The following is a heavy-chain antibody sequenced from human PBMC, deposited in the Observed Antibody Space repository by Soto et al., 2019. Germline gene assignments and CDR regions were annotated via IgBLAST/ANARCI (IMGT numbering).Heavy chain of an antibody. CDR2: IYYSGST. J-gene: IGHJ4*02. CDR3: ARGPWLVRENYFDY. CDR1: GGSVSSGSYY. V-gene: IGHV4-61*01. Sequence: SETLSLTCTVSGGSVSSGSYYWSWIRQPPGKGLEWIGYIYYSGSTNYNPSLKSRVTISVDTSKNQFSLKLSSVTAADTAVYYCARGPWLVRENYFDYWGQGTLVTVSS. D-gene: IGHD6-19*01.